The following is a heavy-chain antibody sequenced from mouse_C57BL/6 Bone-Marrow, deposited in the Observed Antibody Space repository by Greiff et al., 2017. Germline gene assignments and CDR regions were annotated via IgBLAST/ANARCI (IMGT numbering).Heavy chain of an antibody. CDR3: ARSITTVVFDY. V-gene: IGHV1-19*01. D-gene: IGHD1-1*01. CDR1: GYTFTDYY. Sequence: EVQLQQSGPVLVKPGASVKMSCKASGYTFTDYYMNWVKQSHGKSLEWIGVINPYNGGTSYNQKFKGKATLTVDKSSSTAYMELNSLTSEDSAVYYWARSITTVVFDYWGQGTTLTVSS. J-gene: IGHJ2*01. CDR2: INPYNGGT.